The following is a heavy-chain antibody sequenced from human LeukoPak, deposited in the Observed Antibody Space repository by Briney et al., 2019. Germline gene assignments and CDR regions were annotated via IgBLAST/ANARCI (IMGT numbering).Heavy chain of an antibody. D-gene: IGHD3-10*01. V-gene: IGHV3-7*01. CDR3: AREGVSAGAYTYAFDI. CDR1: GFTFSSYW. Sequence: GGSLRLSCAASGFTFSSYWMSWVRQAPGKGLEWVANIKQDGSEKYYVDSVKGRFTISRDNAKNSLYLQMNSLRAEDTAVYYCAREGVSAGAYTYAFDIWGQGTMVTVSS. CDR2: IKQDGSEK. J-gene: IGHJ3*02.